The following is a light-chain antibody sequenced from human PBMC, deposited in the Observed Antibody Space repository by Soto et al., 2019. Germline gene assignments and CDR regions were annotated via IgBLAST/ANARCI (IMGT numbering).Light chain of an antibody. CDR1: QSVSSSY. Sequence: EIVLTQSPGTLSLSPGERATLSCRASQSVSSSYLAWYQQKPGQAPRLLIYGASSRATGIPDRFSGSGSGTDFTLTINRLEPEDFAVYYCQQYGSPPLYTFGQGTRLEIK. CDR3: QQYGSPPLYT. J-gene: IGKJ2*01. V-gene: IGKV3-20*01. CDR2: GAS.